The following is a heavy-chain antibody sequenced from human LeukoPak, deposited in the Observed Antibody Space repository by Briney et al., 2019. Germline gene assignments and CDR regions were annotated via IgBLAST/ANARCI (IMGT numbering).Heavy chain of an antibody. V-gene: IGHV3-48*03. CDR1: GFTFSSYE. D-gene: IGHD2-15*01. CDR3: ARARGPFCSGGSCYGYYFDF. CDR2: ISSGGITI. J-gene: IGHJ4*02. Sequence: GGSLRLSCAASGFTFSSYEMNWVRQAPGKGLQWVSFISSGGITIFYVDSVKGRFTISRDNAKNSLYLQMNSLRAEDTAVYYCARARGPFCSGGSCYGYYFDFWGQGTLVTVSS.